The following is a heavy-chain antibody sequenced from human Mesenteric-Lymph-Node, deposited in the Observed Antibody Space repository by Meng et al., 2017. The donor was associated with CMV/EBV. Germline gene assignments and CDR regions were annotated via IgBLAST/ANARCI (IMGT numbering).Heavy chain of an antibody. V-gene: IGHV4-34*01. J-gene: IGHJ6*02. D-gene: IGHD1-26*01. Sequence: GSLRLSCDVYDGSFSGYYWSWIRQPPGKGLEWIGEINDGGSTNYNPSLRSRVTISVDTSKRQFSLKVSSVTAADTAVYYCARQTELSPDYYYYGMDVWGQGTTVTVSS. CDR2: INDGGST. CDR3: ARQTELSPDYYYYGMDV. CDR1: DGSFSGYY.